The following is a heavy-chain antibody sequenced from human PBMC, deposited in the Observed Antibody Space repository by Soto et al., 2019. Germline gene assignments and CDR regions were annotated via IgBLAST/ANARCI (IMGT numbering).Heavy chain of an antibody. CDR3: ARLSGGYDSPSPERFYQYGLDV. CDR2: IISSSTYI. CDR1: ESTLVSNS. J-gene: IGHJ6*02. D-gene: IGHD5-12*01. Sequence: EVQVVESGGGQVKPGGPLGLPFAALESTLVSNSRTWFGKPPGKGREWVSLIISSSTYIYYADSVKGRFTISRDNAKNSLYLQMNSLRAEDTAVYYCARLSGGYDSPSPERFYQYGLDVWGQGTTVTVSS. V-gene: IGHV3-21*01.